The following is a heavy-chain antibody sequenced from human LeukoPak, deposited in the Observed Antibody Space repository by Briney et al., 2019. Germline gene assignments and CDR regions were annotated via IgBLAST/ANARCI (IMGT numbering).Heavy chain of an antibody. CDR2: IFPGDSDT. CDR1: GYSFSSYW. D-gene: IGHD6-19*01. CDR3: ARTRAVAGQNYYYYYGMDV. J-gene: IGHJ6*02. Sequence: GGSLKISCKGSGYSFSSYWIGWVGQIPGESLEWMGVIFPGDSDTRYSPSFQGQVTISADKSISTAYLQWSSLKASDTAMYYCARTRAVAGQNYYYYYGMDVWGQGTTVTVSS. V-gene: IGHV5-51*01.